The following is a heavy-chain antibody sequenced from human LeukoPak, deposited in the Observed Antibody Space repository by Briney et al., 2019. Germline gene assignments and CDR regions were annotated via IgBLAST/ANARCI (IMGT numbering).Heavy chain of an antibody. CDR2: ISSSSSYI. Sequence: GGSLRLSCAASGFTVSSNYMSRVRQAPGKGLEWVSSISSSSSYIYYADSVKGRFTISRDNAKNSLYLQMNSLRAEDTAVYYCAREIYSSSWYRAFRSRAFDIWGQGTMVTVSS. CDR3: AREIYSSSWYRAFRSRAFDI. D-gene: IGHD6-13*01. J-gene: IGHJ3*02. CDR1: GFTVSSNY. V-gene: IGHV3-21*01.